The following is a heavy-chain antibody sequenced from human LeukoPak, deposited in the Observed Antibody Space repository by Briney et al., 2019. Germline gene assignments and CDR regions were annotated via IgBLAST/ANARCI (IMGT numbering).Heavy chain of an antibody. CDR3: ARELTLAAGALGPWFDP. D-gene: IGHD6-13*01. J-gene: IGHJ5*02. V-gene: IGHV7-4-1*02. Sequence: ASVKVSCKASGYTFTSHAMNWVRQAPGQGLEWMGWINTNTGNPTYAQGFTGRFVFSLDTSVSTAYLQISSLKAEDTAVYFCARELTLAAGALGPWFDPWGQGTLVTVSS. CDR2: INTNTGNP. CDR1: GYTFTSHA.